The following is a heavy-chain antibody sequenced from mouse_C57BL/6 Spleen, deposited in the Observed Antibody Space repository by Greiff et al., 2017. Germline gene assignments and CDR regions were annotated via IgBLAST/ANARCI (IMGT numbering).Heavy chain of an antibody. V-gene: IGHV1-64*01. Sequence: VQLQQPGAELVKPGASVKLSCKASGYTFTSYWMHWVKQRPGQGLEWIGMIHPNSGSTNYNEKFKSKATLTVDKSSRTAYMQLSSLTSEDSAVYYCAIYDYGEDAMDYWGQGTSVTVSS. CDR3: AIYDYGEDAMDY. CDR1: GYTFTSYW. CDR2: IHPNSGST. D-gene: IGHD2-4*01. J-gene: IGHJ4*01.